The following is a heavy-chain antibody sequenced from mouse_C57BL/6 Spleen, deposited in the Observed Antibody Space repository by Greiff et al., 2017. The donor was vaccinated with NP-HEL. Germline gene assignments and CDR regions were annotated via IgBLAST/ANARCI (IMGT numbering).Heavy chain of an antibody. CDR2: IDPSDSYT. D-gene: IGHD3-2*02. V-gene: IGHV1-69*01. CDR1: GYTFTSYW. J-gene: IGHJ2*01. Sequence: QVQLQQPGAELVMPGASVKLSCKASGYTFTSYWMHWVKQRPGQGLEWIGEIDPSDSYTNYNQKFKGKSTLTVDKSSSTAYMQLSSLTSEDSAVYYCARSDSSGPDYWGQGTTLTVSS. CDR3: ARSDSSGPDY.